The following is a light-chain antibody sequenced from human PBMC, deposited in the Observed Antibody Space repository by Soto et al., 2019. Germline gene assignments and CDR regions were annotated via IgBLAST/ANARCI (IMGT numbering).Light chain of an antibody. CDR1: QSISSY. V-gene: IGKV1-39*01. CDR2: AAS. Sequence: DIQMTQSPSSLSASVGDRVAITCRASQSISSYLNWYQQKPGKSPKRLIYAASSLQSAVPSMFSGSGSGTDFTLTISSPQPEDFATYYCQQTYSTPRTFGHGTKVEIK. J-gene: IGKJ1*01. CDR3: QQTYSTPRT.